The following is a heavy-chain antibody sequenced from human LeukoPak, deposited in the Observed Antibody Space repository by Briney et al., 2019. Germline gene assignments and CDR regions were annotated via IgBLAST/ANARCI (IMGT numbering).Heavy chain of an antibody. CDR1: GYSISSGYY. Sequence: KASEALSLTCTVSGYSISSGYYWGWIRQPPGKGLERIGSIYHSGSTYYNPSLKSRVTISVDTSKNQFSLKLSSVTAADTAVYYCARPNYGGIPYYFDYWGQGTLVTVSS. D-gene: IGHD4-23*01. CDR2: IYHSGST. V-gene: IGHV4-38-2*02. J-gene: IGHJ4*02. CDR3: ARPNYGGIPYYFDY.